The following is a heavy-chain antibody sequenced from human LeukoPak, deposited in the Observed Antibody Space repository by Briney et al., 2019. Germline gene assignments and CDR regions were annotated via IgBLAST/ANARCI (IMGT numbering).Heavy chain of an antibody. D-gene: IGHD4-23*01. CDR3: ARDCGGNVITYFDY. Sequence: TGGSLRLSCAASGFILSSYWMSWVRQAPGKGLEWVANIKQDGSEKYYVDSVKGRFTISRDNAKNSLYLQMNSLRAEDTAVYYCARDCGGNVITYFDYWGQGTLVTVSS. CDR1: GFILSSYW. V-gene: IGHV3-7*01. CDR2: IKQDGSEK. J-gene: IGHJ4*02.